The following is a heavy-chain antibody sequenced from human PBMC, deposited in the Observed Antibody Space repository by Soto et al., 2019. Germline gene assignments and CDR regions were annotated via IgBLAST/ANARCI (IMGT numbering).Heavy chain of an antibody. CDR2: ISAYNGNT. Sequence: ASVKVSCKAPGYTFTSYGISWVRQAPGQGLEWMGWISAYNGNTNYAQKLQGRVTMTTDTSTSTAYMELRSLRSDDTAVYYCARNNSSSWYYYYYGMDVWGQGTTVTVSS. V-gene: IGHV1-18*04. J-gene: IGHJ6*02. CDR3: ARNNSSSWYYYYYGMDV. CDR1: GYTFTSYG. D-gene: IGHD6-13*01.